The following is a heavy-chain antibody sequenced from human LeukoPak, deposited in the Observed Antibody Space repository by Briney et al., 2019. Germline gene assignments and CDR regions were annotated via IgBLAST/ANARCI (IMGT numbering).Heavy chain of an antibody. CDR3: TTASVTMVRGVINPDAFDV. CDR2: IMSKSDGGTT. J-gene: IGHJ3*01. D-gene: IGHD3-10*01. Sequence: GGSLRLSCAASGFTFSNAWMSWVRQAPGKGLEWVGRIMSKSDGGTTAYGAPVKGRFTISRDDSKTTLYLQMKGLETEDTAVYYCTTASVTMVRGVINPDAFDVWGLGTMVIVSS. CDR1: GFTFSNAW. V-gene: IGHV3-15*01.